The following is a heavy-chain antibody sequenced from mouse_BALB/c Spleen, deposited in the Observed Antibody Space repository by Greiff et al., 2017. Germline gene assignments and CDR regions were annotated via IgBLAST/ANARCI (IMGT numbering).Heavy chain of an antibody. V-gene: IGHV5-17*02. D-gene: IGHD3-1*01. CDR1: GFTFSSFG. CDR3: ESSGYSHYAMDY. J-gene: IGHJ4*01. CDR2: ISSGSSTI. Sequence: EVQLVESGGGLVQPGGSRKLSCAASGFTFSSFGMHWVRQAPEKGLEWVAYISSGSSTIYYTDKVKGRYTISRDNPKNTLFLQMTSLRSEDTAMYYCESSGYSHYAMDYWGQGTSVTVSS.